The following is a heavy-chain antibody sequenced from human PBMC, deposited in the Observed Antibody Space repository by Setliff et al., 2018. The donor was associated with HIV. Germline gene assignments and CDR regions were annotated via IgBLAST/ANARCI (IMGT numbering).Heavy chain of an antibody. J-gene: IGHJ3*02. CDR1: GYDFTDNF. CDR3: RVSELPHDAFDI. CDR2: ISPRLGDR. V-gene: IGHV1-2*02. Sequence: GASVKVSCKASGYDFTDNFVHWVRQAPGQGLEWMGWISPRLGDRKIPQKFRGRVSLPRDTSINTAYMELGGLHSDDTAVYYCRVSELPHDAFDIWGQGTMVTVSS. D-gene: IGHD3-10*01.